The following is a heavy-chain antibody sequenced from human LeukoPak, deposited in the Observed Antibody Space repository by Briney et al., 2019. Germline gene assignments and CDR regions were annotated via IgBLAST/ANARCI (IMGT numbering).Heavy chain of an antibody. CDR2: ISYSGST. CDR1: GGSISSYY. Sequence: SATLSLTCTVSGGSISSYYWSWIRQPPGKGLEWIGYISYSGSTYLHPSLKSRVPISVDPSKNQFSLTLSSVTAADTAVYYCARRTILYYYGSGSYQNHTFDIWGQGTMVTV. CDR3: ARRTILYYYGSGSYQNHTFDI. V-gene: IGHV4-59*08. J-gene: IGHJ3*02. D-gene: IGHD3-10*01.